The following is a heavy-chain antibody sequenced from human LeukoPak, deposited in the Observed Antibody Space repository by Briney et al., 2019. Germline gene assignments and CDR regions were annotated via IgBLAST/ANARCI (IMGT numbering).Heavy chain of an antibody. V-gene: IGHV3-23*01. CDR1: GFTFGSYA. J-gene: IGHJ4*02. CDR3: VKLSSGSGSKFGFDS. CDR2: ITNGGVTT. D-gene: IGHD6-19*01. Sequence: PGGSLRLSCAASGFTFGSYAMSWVRQTPGKSLEWVPIITNGGVTTYYAGSVRGRFTISRDNSKNMLYLQMNSLRAEDTAVFYCVKLSSGSGSKFGFDSWGQGTLVTVSS.